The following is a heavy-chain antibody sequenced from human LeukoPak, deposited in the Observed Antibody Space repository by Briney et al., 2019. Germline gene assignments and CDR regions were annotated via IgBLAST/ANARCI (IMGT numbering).Heavy chain of an antibody. CDR2: ISGSRFST. CDR3: AGGGITIFGVNYFDY. CDR1: GFTFTTYA. V-gene: IGHV3-23*01. Sequence: PGGSLRLSCAASGFTFTTYAMNWVRQAPGKGLEWVSGISGSRFSTYYADSVKGRFTISRDNSKYTLSLQMNSLRAEDTALYYCAGGGITIFGVNYFDYWGQGTLVTVSS. D-gene: IGHD3-3*01. J-gene: IGHJ4*02.